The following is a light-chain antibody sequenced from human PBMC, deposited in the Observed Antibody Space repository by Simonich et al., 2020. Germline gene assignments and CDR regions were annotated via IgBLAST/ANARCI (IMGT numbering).Light chain of an antibody. V-gene: IGKV4-1*01. CDR2: WAS. CDR1: QSVLYSPNNKNY. CDR3: QQYYSTPYT. J-gene: IGKJ2*01. Sequence: DIVMTQSPDSLAVSLGERATINCKSSQSVLYSPNNKNYLAWNQQKQGQPPNLLIYWASTRESGVPDRFSGSGSGPDFTLTISSLQAEDVAVYYCQQYYSTPYTFGQGTKLEIK.